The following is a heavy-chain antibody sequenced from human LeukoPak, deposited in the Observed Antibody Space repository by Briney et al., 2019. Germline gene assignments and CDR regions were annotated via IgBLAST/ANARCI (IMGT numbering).Heavy chain of an antibody. CDR3: ARGYYDILTGYPTGAFDI. Sequence: PSETLSLTCTVSGGSISSYYWSWIRQPPGKGLEWIGYIYYRGSTKYNPSLESRVTISVDTSKNQFSLKLSSVTAADTAVYYCARGYYDILTGYPTGAFDIWGQGTMVTVS. D-gene: IGHD3-9*01. J-gene: IGHJ3*02. CDR1: GGSISSYY. CDR2: IYYRGST. V-gene: IGHV4-59*01.